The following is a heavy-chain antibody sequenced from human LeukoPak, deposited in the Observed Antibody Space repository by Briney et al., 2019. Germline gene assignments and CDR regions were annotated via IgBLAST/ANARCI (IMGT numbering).Heavy chain of an antibody. CDR2: IRYDGSNK. J-gene: IGHJ5*02. V-gene: IGHV3-30*02. CDR3: AKDMWGRAPAAVSRGGDP. Sequence: GGSLRLSCAASGFTFSSYAMSWVRQAPGKGLEWVAFIRYDGSNKYYADSVKGRFTISRDNSKNTLYLQMNSLRAEDTAVYYCAKDMWGRAPAAVSRGGDPWGQGTLVTVSS. CDR1: GFTFSSYA. D-gene: IGHD6-13*01.